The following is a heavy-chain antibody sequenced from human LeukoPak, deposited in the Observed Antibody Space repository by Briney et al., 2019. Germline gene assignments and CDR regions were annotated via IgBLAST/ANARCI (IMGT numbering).Heavy chain of an antibody. CDR2: IWYDGSNK. D-gene: IGHD2-15*01. CDR3: TRDQIGYCSGGSCYSDGSYYYGMDV. Sequence: PGRSLRLSCAASGFTFSSYGMHWVRQAPGKGLEWVAVIWYDGSNKYYADSVKGRFTISRDNSKNTLYLQMNSLRAEDTAVYYCTRDQIGYCSGGSCYSDGSYYYGMDVWGQGTTVTVSS. J-gene: IGHJ6*02. V-gene: IGHV3-33*01. CDR1: GFTFSSYG.